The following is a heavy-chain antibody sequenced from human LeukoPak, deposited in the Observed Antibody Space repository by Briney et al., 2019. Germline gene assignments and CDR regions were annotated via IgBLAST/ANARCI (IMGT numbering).Heavy chain of an antibody. CDR2: INPNSGGT. D-gene: IGHD3-9*01. J-gene: IGHJ3*02. CDR3: ARDGRAYYDILTGYRPGDAFDI. CDR1: GYTFTGYY. V-gene: IGHV1-2*02. Sequence: EASVKVSCKASGYTFTGYYMHWVRQAPGQGLEWMGWINPNSGGTNYAQKFQGRVTMTRDTSISTDYMELSRLRSDDTAVYYCARDGRAYYDILTGYRPGDAFDIWGQGTMVTVSS.